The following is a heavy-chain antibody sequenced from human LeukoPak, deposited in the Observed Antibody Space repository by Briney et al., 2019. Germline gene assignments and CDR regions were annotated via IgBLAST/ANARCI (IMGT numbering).Heavy chain of an antibody. D-gene: IGHD5-12*01. CDR3: ARGEPWILGAPSDY. CDR1: GYTFTSYD. V-gene: IGHV1-8*01. CDR2: MNPNSGNT. J-gene: IGHJ4*02. Sequence: RASVKVSCKASGYTFTSYDINWVRRATGQGLEWMGWMNPNSGNTGYAQKFQGRVTMTRNTSISTAYMELSSLRSEDTAVYYCARGEPWILGAPSDYWGQGTLVTVSS.